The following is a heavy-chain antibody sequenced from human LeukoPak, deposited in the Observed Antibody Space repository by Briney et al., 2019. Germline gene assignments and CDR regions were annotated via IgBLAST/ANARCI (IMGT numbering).Heavy chain of an antibody. CDR3: AKGYSYGYIGYFDY. Sequence: GGSLRLSCAVSGFTFSSYAMSWVRQAPGKGLEWVSAISGSGGSTYYADSVKGRFTISRDNSKNTLYLQMNSLRAEDTAVYYCAKGYSYGYIGYFDYWGQGTLVTVSS. CDR2: ISGSGGST. J-gene: IGHJ4*02. CDR1: GFTFSSYA. V-gene: IGHV3-23*01. D-gene: IGHD5-18*01.